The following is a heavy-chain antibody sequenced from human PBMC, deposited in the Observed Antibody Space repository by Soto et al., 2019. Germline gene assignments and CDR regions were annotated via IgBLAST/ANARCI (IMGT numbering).Heavy chain of an antibody. J-gene: IGHJ4*02. CDR3: ARWSYLDY. CDR1: RFTFSSYS. D-gene: IGHD3-3*01. Sequence: GGSLNHYCAAARFTFSSYSLGWVRQAPGKGLEWVSTISGSDGKTFYADSVKGRFSISRDTSQNTLYLQMNSLRADDTSIYYCARWSYLDYWGQGTRVTVSS. V-gene: IGHV3-23*01. CDR2: ISGSDGKT.